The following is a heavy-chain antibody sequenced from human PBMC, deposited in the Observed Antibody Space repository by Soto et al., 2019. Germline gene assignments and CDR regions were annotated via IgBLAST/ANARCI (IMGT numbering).Heavy chain of an antibody. CDR2: IYASGNT. D-gene: IGHD4-17*01. V-gene: IGHV4-4*07. CDR3: ARVGRTRATVTTDAFDV. J-gene: IGHJ3*01. Sequence: HVQLQESGPGLVKPSETLSLTCTVSGGSISGYYWSWIRQPAGKRLEWIGSIYASGNTNKNPSLKGRVTMSVDTSTNQFSLRLSSVTAADTAVYYCARVGRTRATVTTDAFDVWGQGTPVTVSS. CDR1: GGSISGYY.